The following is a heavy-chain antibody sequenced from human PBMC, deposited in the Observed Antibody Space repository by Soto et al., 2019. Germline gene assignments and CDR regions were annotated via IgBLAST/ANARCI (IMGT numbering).Heavy chain of an antibody. J-gene: IGHJ4*02. CDR2: INQDGSEK. CDR3: SRSLNS. CDR1: GFTFSSYW. Sequence: GGSLRLSCAASGFTFSSYWMDWVRQTPGKGLEWVANINQDGSEKNYVDSVKGRFTIYRDNAKSSLYLQMSSLTAEDSALYYCSRSLNSWGQGTLVTVSS. V-gene: IGHV3-7*01.